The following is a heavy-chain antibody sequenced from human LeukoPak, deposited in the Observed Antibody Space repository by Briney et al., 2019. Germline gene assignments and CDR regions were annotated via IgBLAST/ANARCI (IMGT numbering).Heavy chain of an antibody. CDR1: GFTFSDHY. CDR2: TRNKTNSYTT. D-gene: IGHD2-2*01. CDR3: ARGGGVVVPAAMSTPYYFDY. V-gene: IGHV3-72*01. Sequence: PGGSLRLSCAASGFTFSDHYMDWVRQAPGEGLEWVGRTRNKTNSYTTEYAASVKGRFTISRDDSKNSLYLQMNSLKTEDTAVYYCARGGGVVVPAAMSTPYYFDYWGQGTLVTVSS. J-gene: IGHJ4*02.